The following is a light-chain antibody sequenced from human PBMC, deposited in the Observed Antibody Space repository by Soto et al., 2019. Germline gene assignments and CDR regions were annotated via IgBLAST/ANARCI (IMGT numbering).Light chain of an antibody. J-gene: IGKJ1*01. CDR2: GAS. Sequence: EVVLTQSPGTLSLSPRERATLSCRASQSVSNNYLAWYQHNPGQAPRRLISGASNRDPGIPDRFSGSGSGPDFTLPISRLEPEDFAVYYCQQYAASPRTFGQGTRVEVK. CDR3: QQYAASPRT. V-gene: IGKV3-20*01. CDR1: QSVSNNY.